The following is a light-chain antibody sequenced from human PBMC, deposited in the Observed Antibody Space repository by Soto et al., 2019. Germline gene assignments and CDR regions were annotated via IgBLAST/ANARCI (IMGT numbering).Light chain of an antibody. CDR1: SSNIGSEH. J-gene: IGLJ3*02. CDR2: ANN. V-gene: IGLV1-44*01. Sequence: QSVLTQPPSASGTTGRRVTISCSGGSSNIGSEHVNWYQQVPGTAPKLLIYANNQRPSGVPDRFSVSKSGTSASLAIDGLQSEDEGDYYCAAWDDSLKGWVFGGGTKLTV. CDR3: AAWDDSLKGWV.